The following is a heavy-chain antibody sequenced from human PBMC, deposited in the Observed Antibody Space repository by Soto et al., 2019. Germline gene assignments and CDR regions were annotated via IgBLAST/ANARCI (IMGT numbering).Heavy chain of an antibody. D-gene: IGHD3-22*01. Sequence: QVQLVQSGAEVKKPGSSVKVSCKASGGTFSSYAITWVRQAPGQGLEWMGGIIPIFGTANYAQKFQARGTITADESTSTAYMELSSLRSEDTAVYYCARDRGPSSGYYPDWFAPWGQGTLVTVSS. CDR1: GGTFSSYA. V-gene: IGHV1-69*12. CDR2: IIPIFGTA. J-gene: IGHJ5*02. CDR3: ARDRGPSSGYYPDWFAP.